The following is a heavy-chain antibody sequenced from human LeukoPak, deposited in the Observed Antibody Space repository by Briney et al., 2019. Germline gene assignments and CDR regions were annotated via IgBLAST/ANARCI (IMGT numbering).Heavy chain of an antibody. Sequence: SETLSLTYIVSGGSFSSHYWSWIRQSPGKGLEWIGYIYSTGSTKYNPSLESRVTISVDTSKRQLSLKMSSVTAADTAVYYCARDSDNMGYNWFDPWGQGTLVTVSS. D-gene: IGHD2-21*01. CDR3: ARDSDNMGYNWFDP. CDR2: IYSTGST. V-gene: IGHV4-59*11. J-gene: IGHJ5*02. CDR1: GGSFSSHY.